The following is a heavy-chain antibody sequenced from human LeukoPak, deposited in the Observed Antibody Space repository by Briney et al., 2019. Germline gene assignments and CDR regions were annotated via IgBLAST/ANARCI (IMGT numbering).Heavy chain of an antibody. CDR2: IHTSGST. CDR1: GGSISSYY. V-gene: IGHV4-4*07. J-gene: IGHJ6*03. Sequence: KPSETLSLTCTFSGGSISSYYWSWIRQPAGKGLEWVGRIHTSGSTNYNPSLKSRVTMSVDTSKNQFSLKLRSVTAADTAVYYCAKDRCSNGVGCYYYYMDVWGKGTTVTISS. CDR3: AKDRCSNGVGCYYYYMDV. D-gene: IGHD2-8*01.